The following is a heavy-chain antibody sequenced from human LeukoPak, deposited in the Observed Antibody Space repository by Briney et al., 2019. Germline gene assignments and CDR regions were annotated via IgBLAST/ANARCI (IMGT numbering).Heavy chain of an antibody. D-gene: IGHD6-6*01. CDR2: ISSSSSYI. CDR3: ARVGGTAAQFDP. Sequence: GGSLRLSCVDSGFTFSTYSMNWVRQAPGKGLEWVSSISSSSSYIYYGDSVKGRFTISRDNAKNSLYLQMNSLRAEDTAVYYCARVGGTAAQFDPWGQGTLVTVSS. J-gene: IGHJ5*02. CDR1: GFTFSTYS. V-gene: IGHV3-21*01.